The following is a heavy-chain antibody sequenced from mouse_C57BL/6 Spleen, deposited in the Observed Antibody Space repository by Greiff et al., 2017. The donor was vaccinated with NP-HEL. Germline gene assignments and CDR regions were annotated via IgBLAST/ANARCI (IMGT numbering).Heavy chain of an antibody. D-gene: IGHD2-4*01. J-gene: IGHJ2*01. CDR2: INYDGSST. V-gene: IGHV5-16*01. CDR3: ARGGEGDYGYFDD. CDR1: GFTFSDYY. Sequence: EVQRVESEGGLVQPGSSMKLSCTASGFTFSDYYMAWVRQVPEKGLEWVANINYDGSSTYYLDSLKSRFIISRDNAKNILYLQMSSLKSEDTATYYCARGGEGDYGYFDDWGQGTTLTVSS.